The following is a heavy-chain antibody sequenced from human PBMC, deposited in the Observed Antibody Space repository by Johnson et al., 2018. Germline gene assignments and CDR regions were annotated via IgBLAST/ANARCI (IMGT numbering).Heavy chain of an antibody. CDR1: GFTFSNAW. Sequence: EQLQEAGGGLVKPGGSLRVSCAASGFTFSNAWMSWVRQAPGKGLEWVGRIKTKPDGGTTDYPAAVKGKFTNSRDDSKNTVYVQSNSLKNEDTAGYYCTTDLAMIGGDIWGQGTMVTVSS. V-gene: IGHV3-15*05. J-gene: IGHJ3*02. CDR2: IKTKPDGGTT. CDR3: TTDLAMIGGDI. D-gene: IGHD3-22*01.